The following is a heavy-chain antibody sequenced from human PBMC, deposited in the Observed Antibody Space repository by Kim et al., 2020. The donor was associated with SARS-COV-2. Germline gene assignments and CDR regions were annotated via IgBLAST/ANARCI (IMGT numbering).Heavy chain of an antibody. CDR2: INQDGGDK. D-gene: IGHD3-10*01. J-gene: IGHJ4*02. V-gene: IGHV3-7*01. CDR1: ELKFSNYW. CDR3: ARDREGGSGGYYHY. Sequence: GGSLRLSCVASELKFSNYWMSWVRQAPGKGPEWVANINQDGGDKNYVDSVKGRFTISRDNAKNSLYLQMNSLRVEDTAVYYCARDREGGSGGYYHYWGQRTPVTVSS.